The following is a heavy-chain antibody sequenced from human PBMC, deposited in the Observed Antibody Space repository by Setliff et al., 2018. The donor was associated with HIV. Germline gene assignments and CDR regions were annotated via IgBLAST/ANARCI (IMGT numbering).Heavy chain of an antibody. V-gene: IGHV1-69*13. Sequence: ASVKVSCKASGGTFSRNAISWVRQAPGQGLEWIGGITPIFGTPKYAQKFQGRVTITADESRSTAYLELSSLRSEDTAVYYCATAGEMATIGYSYYYMGVWGKGTSVTVSS. J-gene: IGHJ6*03. CDR2: ITPIFGTP. CDR3: ATAGEMATIGYSYYYMGV. D-gene: IGHD3-10*01. CDR1: GGTFSRNA.